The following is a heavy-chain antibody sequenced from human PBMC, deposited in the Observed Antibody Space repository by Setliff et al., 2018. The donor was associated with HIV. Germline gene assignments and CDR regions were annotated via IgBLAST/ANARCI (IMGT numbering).Heavy chain of an antibody. Sequence: PSETLSLTCTVSSGSISSHYWTWIRQPPGKGLEYIGYIYNSGSTITNYNPSLNGRVTISLDTSKTQFSLKLNSVTAADTAVYFCARAPTHYFGDNNSPWPDGFDIWGLGTMVTVSS. D-gene: IGHD3-10*01. CDR3: ARAPTHYFGDNNSPWPDGFDI. CDR2: IYNSGSTIT. V-gene: IGHV4-59*11. CDR1: SGSISSHY. J-gene: IGHJ3*02.